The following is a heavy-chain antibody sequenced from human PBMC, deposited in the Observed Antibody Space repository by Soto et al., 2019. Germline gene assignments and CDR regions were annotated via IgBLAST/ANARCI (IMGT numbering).Heavy chain of an antibody. J-gene: IGHJ3*02. CDR3: VRGDVAARNAFDI. CDR2: INSDGTNT. CDR1: GFTFSNYW. D-gene: IGHD6-19*01. Sequence: EVQLVESGGGLVQPGGSLRLSCAASGFTFSNYWMHWVRQAPGKGLVWVSRINSDGTNTYYADSVKGRFTISRDNGKNTLDLQMNSLRAEDTAVYYCVRGDVAARNAFDIWGQGTMVIVSS. V-gene: IGHV3-74*01.